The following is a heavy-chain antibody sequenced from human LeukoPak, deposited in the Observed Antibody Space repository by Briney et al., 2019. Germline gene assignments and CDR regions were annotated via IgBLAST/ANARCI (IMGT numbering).Heavy chain of an antibody. D-gene: IGHD1-26*01. Sequence: GGSLRLSCAASGFTFSTYGMSWVRQAPGKGLEWVSGISGSGGSKYYADSVKGRFTISRDNSKNKLYLQMNSLRAEDTAIYYCAKDWDWELLIFDHWGQGTLVTVSS. J-gene: IGHJ4*02. CDR2: ISGSGGSK. CDR3: AKDWDWELLIFDH. CDR1: GFTFSTYG. V-gene: IGHV3-23*01.